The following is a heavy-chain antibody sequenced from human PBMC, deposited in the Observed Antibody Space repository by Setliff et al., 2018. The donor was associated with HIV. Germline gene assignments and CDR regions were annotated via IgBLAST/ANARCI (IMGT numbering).Heavy chain of an antibody. CDR3: AAQGVL. J-gene: IGHJ4*02. Sequence: PGGSLRLSCAASGFTFSNAWMSWVRQAPGKGLEWLSYISSSGTTTYYADSVKGRFTISRDNAKNSVLLQMNSLRVEDTAVYFCAAQGVLWGQGTQVTVSS. CDR2: ISSSGTTT. CDR1: GFTFSNAW. V-gene: IGHV3-11*04. D-gene: IGHD3-10*01.